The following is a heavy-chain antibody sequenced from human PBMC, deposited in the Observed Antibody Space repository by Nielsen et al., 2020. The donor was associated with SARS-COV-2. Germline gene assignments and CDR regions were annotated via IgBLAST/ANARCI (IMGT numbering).Heavy chain of an antibody. CDR2: ISGSGGRA. CDR3: ARDQDGGAATSNWYFDL. CDR1: GFTFSSYT. V-gene: IGHV3-23*01. D-gene: IGHD6-25*01. J-gene: IGHJ2*01. Sequence: GESLKISCAASGFTFSSYTMNWVRQAPGKGLEWVSSISGSGGRAFYADSVKGRFTVSRDDSKATLYLQMSSLQLEDTAVYYCARDQDGGAATSNWYFDLWGRGTLVIVSS.